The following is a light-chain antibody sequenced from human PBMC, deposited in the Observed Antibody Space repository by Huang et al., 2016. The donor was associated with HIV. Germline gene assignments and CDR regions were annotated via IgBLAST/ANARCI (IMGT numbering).Light chain of an antibody. CDR1: QSVTDN. CDR2: SAS. J-gene: IGKJ2*01. V-gene: IGKV3-15*01. CDR3: HHYDT. Sequence: EIVMTQSPVTLSVSPGERVTLSCRASQSVTDNGAWYQHKPGQAPRLLIYSASTRAAGVPARFSGSGSGTRFSLTISGLQSEDLAVYYCHHYDTFGQGTKLEI.